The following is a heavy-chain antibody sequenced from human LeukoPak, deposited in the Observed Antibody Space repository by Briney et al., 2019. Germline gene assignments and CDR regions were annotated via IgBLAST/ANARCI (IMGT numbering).Heavy chain of an antibody. CDR2: ISSSGSTT. J-gene: IGHJ4*02. CDR1: EFTFSDYY. CDR3: VRDYRACFDY. V-gene: IGHV3-11*01. D-gene: IGHD3-16*02. Sequence: SGGPLRLSCAASEFTFSDYYMSWIRQAPGKGLEWVSYISSSGSTTYYADSVKGRFTISRDNAKNSLYLQMNSLRAEDTAVYYCVRDYRACFDYWGQGTLVTVSS.